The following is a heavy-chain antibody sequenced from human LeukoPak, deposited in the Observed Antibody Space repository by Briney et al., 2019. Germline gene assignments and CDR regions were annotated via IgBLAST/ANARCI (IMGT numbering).Heavy chain of an antibody. V-gene: IGHV3-23*01. Sequence: GGSLRLSCAASGFTFSSYAMSWVRQAPGKGLEWVSAISGSGGSTYYADSVNGRFTISRDNAKNSLFLQMESLRVEDTAVYFCAREYYYGSGSYSYFDYWGQGTLVTVSS. D-gene: IGHD3-10*01. CDR1: GFTFSSYA. J-gene: IGHJ4*02. CDR2: ISGSGGST. CDR3: AREYYYGSGSYSYFDY.